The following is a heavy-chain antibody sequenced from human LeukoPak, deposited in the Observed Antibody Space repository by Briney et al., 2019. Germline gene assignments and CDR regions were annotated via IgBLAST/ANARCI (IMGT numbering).Heavy chain of an antibody. CDR1: GFSFSDSW. J-gene: IGHJ6*02. CDR2: IKKDGSVK. V-gene: IGHV3-7*01. Sequence: PGGSLRLSCVASGFSFSDSWMSWVRQAPGKGLEWVADIKKDGSVKDYVDSVKGRFTISRDNAKNSLYLQMDSLRAEDTAVYYCATCTNWVAGDVWGQGTTVSVSS. CDR3: ATCTNWVAGDV. D-gene: IGHD7-27*01.